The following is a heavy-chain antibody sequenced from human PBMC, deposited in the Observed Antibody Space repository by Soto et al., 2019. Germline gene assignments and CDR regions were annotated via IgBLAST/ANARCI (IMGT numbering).Heavy chain of an antibody. Sequence: AFINVSCKTSAYTFTSDYIHLARQDPGQGLEWMGIISPSGGSTSYAQKFQGRVTMTRDTSTSTVYMELSSLRSEDTAVYYCARVSSGWYPNWFDPWGQGTLVTVSS. V-gene: IGHV1-46*03. J-gene: IGHJ5*02. D-gene: IGHD6-19*01. CDR3: ARVSSGWYPNWFDP. CDR1: AYTFTSDY. CDR2: ISPSGGST.